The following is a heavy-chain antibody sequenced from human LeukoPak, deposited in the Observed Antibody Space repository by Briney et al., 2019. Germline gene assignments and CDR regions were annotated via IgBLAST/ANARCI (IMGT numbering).Heavy chain of an antibody. CDR2: IYHSGST. CDR1: GGSFSGYS. J-gene: IGHJ5*02. D-gene: IGHD1-26*01. CDR3: ARGLVGATTWFDP. Sequence: SETLSLTCAAYGGSFSGYSWSWIRQPPGKGLEWIGYIYHSGSTYYNPSLKSRVTISVDRSKNQFSLKLSSVTAADTAVYYCARGLVGATTWFDPWGQGTLVTVSS. V-gene: IGHV4-30-2*01.